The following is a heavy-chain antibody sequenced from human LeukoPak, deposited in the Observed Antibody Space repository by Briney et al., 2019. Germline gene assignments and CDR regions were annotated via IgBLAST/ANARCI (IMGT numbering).Heavy chain of an antibody. J-gene: IGHJ4*02. CDR1: GGSISSGGYS. Sequence: PSETLSLTCAVSGGSISSGGYSWSWIRQPPGKGLEWIGYIYHSGSTYYNPSLKSRVTISVDRSKNQFSLKLSSVTAADTAVYYCARGSDFWSGNNKWVFDYWGQGTLVTVSS. V-gene: IGHV4-30-2*01. CDR2: IYHSGST. CDR3: ARGSDFWSGNNKWVFDY. D-gene: IGHD3-3*01.